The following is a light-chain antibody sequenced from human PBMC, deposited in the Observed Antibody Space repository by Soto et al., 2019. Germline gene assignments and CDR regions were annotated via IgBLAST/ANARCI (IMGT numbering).Light chain of an antibody. V-gene: IGKV3-11*01. CDR1: QYISSD. Sequence: EIVLTQSPATLSLSPGERATLSCRASQYISSDLAWYQHKPGQAPRLLIYDASDRATGIPARFSGSGSGTDFTLTISDLEPEDFAIYYCQQRSSWPPITLGQGTRLEIK. CDR3: QQRSSWPPIT. J-gene: IGKJ5*01. CDR2: DAS.